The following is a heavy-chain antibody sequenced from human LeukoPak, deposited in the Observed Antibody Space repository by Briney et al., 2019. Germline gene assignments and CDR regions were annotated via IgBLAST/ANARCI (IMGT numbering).Heavy chain of an antibody. CDR3: AKRGYTTWFDP. D-gene: IGHD2-15*01. Sequence: PGGSLRLSCAASGFTFREYSMSWVRQAPGKGLEWVSNIRSNGGDTYYTDSVKGRFTISRDNSKNTLYLEMNSLRAGDTAVYCCAKRGYTTWFDPWGQGTLVTVSS. CDR2: IRSNGGDT. J-gene: IGHJ5*02. V-gene: IGHV3-23*01. CDR1: GFTFREYS.